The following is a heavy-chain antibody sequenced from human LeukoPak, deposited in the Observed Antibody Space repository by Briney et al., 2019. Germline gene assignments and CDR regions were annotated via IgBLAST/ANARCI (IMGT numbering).Heavy chain of an antibody. Sequence: EASVKVSCKSSGYTFTSYYMYWVRQAPGQGLEWMGIINPSGGSTSYAQKFQGRVTMTRDTSTSTAYMELSRLGSDDTAAYFCARGVNYWGQGTLVTVSS. J-gene: IGHJ4*02. CDR3: ARGVNY. CDR1: GYTFTSYY. CDR2: INPSGGST. V-gene: IGHV1-46*01.